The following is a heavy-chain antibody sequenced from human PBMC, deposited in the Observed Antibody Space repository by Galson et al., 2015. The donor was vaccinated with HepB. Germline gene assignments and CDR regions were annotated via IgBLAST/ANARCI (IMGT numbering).Heavy chain of an antibody. J-gene: IGHJ6*02. V-gene: IGHV1-69*04. Sequence: LEWMGRIIPILGIANYAQKSQGRVTITADKSTSTAYMELSSLRSEDTAVYYCARDWSTGDIVVVVAATPSENYYYYGMDVWGQGTTVTVSS. D-gene: IGHD2-15*01. CDR3: ARDWSTGDIVVVVAATPSENYYYYGMDV. CDR2: IIPILGIA.